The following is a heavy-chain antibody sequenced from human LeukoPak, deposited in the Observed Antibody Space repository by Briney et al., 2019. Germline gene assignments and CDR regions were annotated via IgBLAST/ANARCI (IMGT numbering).Heavy chain of an antibody. CDR3: AKGHIAAAGAADY. Sequence: PGGSLRLSCAASGFTFDDYAMHWVRQAPGKGLEWVSGISWNSGSIGYADSVKGRFTISRDNAKNSLYLQMNSLRAEDTALYYCAKGHIAAAGAADYWGQGTLVTVSS. J-gene: IGHJ4*02. V-gene: IGHV3-9*01. CDR1: GFTFDDYA. D-gene: IGHD6-13*01. CDR2: ISWNSGSI.